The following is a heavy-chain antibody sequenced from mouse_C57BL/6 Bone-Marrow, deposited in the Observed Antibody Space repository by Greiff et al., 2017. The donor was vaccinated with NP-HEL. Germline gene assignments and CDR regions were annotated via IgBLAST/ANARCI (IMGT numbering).Heavy chain of an antibody. Sequence: EVQVVESGGGLVQPGGSMKLSCVAAGFTCSNYWMNWVRQSPEKGLEWVAQIRLKSDNYATHYAESVKGRFTISRDDSKSSVYLQMNNLRAEDTGIYYCTRGWYFDVWGTGTTVTVSS. J-gene: IGHJ1*03. CDR3: TRGWYFDV. CDR1: GFTCSNYW. V-gene: IGHV6-3*01. CDR2: IRLKSDNYAT.